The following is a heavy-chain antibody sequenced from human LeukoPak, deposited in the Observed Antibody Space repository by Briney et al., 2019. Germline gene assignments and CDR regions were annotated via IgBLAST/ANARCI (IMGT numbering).Heavy chain of an antibody. D-gene: IGHD3-3*01. CDR3: AREGGFYRPPDY. CDR1: GGSVTSTNW. J-gene: IGHJ4*02. Sequence: SETLSLTCDVSGGSVTSTNWWTWVRQPPGKGLEWIGEVHLDGRTNYNPSLKSRLIMSVDLPETHISLKLTSVTAADTAVYYCAREGGFYRPPDYSGQGTLVTVSS. V-gene: IGHV4-4*02. CDR2: VHLDGRT.